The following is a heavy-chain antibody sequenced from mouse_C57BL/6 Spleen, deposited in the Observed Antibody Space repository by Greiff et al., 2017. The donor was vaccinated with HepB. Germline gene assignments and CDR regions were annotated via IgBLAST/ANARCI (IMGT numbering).Heavy chain of an antibody. CDR3: ARSFFTTVDY. Sequence: QVQLQQPGAELVKPGASVKLSCKASGYTFTSYWMHWVKQRPGQGLEWIGMIHPNSGSTNYNEKFKSKATLTVDKSSSAAYMQLSSLTSEDSAVYYCARSFFTTVDYWGQGTTLTVSS. J-gene: IGHJ2*01. CDR2: IHPNSGST. D-gene: IGHD1-1*01. V-gene: IGHV1-64*01. CDR1: GYTFTSYW.